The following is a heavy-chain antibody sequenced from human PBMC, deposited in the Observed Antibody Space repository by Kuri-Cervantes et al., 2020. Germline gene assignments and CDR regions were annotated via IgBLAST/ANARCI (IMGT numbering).Heavy chain of an antibody. V-gene: IGHV3-7*05. CDR2: IKEDGSEK. CDR3: ARCRGYTYGHFDY. J-gene: IGHJ4*02. D-gene: IGHD5-18*01. Sequence: GGSLRLSCAASGFTFSKYWMNWFRQSPGKGLELVANIKEDGSEKYYVDSVKGRFTISRDNAKNSLYLQMNSLRAEDTALYYCARCRGYTYGHFDYWGQGTLVTVSS. CDR1: GFTFSKYW.